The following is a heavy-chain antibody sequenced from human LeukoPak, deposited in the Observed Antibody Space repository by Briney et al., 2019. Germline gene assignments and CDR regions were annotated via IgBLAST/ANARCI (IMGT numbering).Heavy chain of an antibody. CDR1: GYTFTSCD. J-gene: IGHJ6*02. V-gene: IGHV1-8*01. CDR3: ARGGIPYYYYYYGMDV. CDR2: MNPNNGNT. D-gene: IGHD2-21*01. Sequence: ASVKVSCKASGYTFTSCDINWVRQATGQGLEWMGWMNPNNGNTGYAQKFQGRVTMTRNTSISTAYMELSSLRSEDTAVYYCARGGIPYYYYYYGMDVWGQGTTVTVSS.